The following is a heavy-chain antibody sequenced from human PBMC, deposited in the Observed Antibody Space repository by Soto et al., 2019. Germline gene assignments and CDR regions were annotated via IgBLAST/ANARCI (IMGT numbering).Heavy chain of an antibody. Sequence: PSETLSLTCTVSGGSISIYYWSWIRQPPGKGLEWIGYIYYSGSTNYNPSLKSRVTISVDTSKNQFSLKLSSVTAADTAVYYCARDSEVNDYGMDVWGQGTTVTVSS. CDR2: IYYSGST. CDR1: GGSISIYY. J-gene: IGHJ6*02. CDR3: ARDSEVNDYGMDV. V-gene: IGHV4-59*01. D-gene: IGHD2-21*01.